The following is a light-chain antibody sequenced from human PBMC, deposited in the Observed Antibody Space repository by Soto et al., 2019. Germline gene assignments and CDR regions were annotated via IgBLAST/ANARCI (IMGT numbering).Light chain of an antibody. J-gene: IGKJ5*01. CDR3: QQYGGSPEIT. V-gene: IGKV3-20*01. CDR1: QSVSSSS. Sequence: EIVLTQSPATLSLSPGERATLSCRASQSVSSSSLAWYQQKPGQAPRLLIYGASSRATGIPDRFSGSGSGTDFTLTISRLEPEDFAVYYCQQYGGSPEITFGQGTRLEIK. CDR2: GAS.